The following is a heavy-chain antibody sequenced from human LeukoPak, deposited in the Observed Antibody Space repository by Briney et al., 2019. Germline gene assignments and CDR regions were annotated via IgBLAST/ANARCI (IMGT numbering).Heavy chain of an antibody. J-gene: IGHJ4*02. V-gene: IGHV4-4*09. CDR1: GGSISSYY. CDR3: ARNNDSSGYSWDY. D-gene: IGHD3-22*01. Sequence: SETLSLTCTVSGGSISSYYWSWIRQPPGKGLEWIGYIYTSGSTNYNPSLKSRVTISVDTSKNQFSLKLSSVTAADTAVYYCARNNDSSGYSWDYWGQGTLVTVSS. CDR2: IYTSGST.